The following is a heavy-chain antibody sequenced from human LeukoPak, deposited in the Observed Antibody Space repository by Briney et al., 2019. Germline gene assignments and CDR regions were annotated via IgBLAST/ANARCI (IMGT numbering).Heavy chain of an antibody. CDR3: ARKKSNPSSGWFKDYYYYYYMDV. V-gene: IGHV4-34*01. CDR2: INHSGST. CDR1: GGSISGYY. D-gene: IGHD6-19*01. J-gene: IGHJ6*03. Sequence: PSETLSLTCTVSGGSISGYYWTWIRQPPGKGLEWIGEINHSGSTNYNPSLKSRVTISVDTSKNQFSLKLSSVTAADTAVYCCARKKSNPSSGWFKDYYYYYYMDVWGKGTTVTISS.